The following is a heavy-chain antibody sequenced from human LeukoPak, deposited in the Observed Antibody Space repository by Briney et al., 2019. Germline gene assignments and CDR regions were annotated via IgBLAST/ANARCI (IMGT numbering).Heavy chain of an antibody. Sequence: ASVKVSCKAPGGTFSSYAISWVRQAPGQGLEWMGGIIPIFGTANYAQKFQGRVTITADESTSTAYMELSSLRSEDTAVYYCARAGGDDILTGYPYYYGMDVWGKGTTVTVSS. V-gene: IGHV1-69*13. J-gene: IGHJ6*04. CDR3: ARAGGDDILTGYPYYYGMDV. D-gene: IGHD3-9*01. CDR2: IIPIFGTA. CDR1: GGTFSSYA.